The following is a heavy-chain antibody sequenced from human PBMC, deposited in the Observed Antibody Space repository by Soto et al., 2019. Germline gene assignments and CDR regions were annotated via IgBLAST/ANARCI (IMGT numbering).Heavy chain of an antibody. CDR3: ASLTRGDDFWSGYYERGWFDP. V-gene: IGHV1-18*01. J-gene: IGHJ5*02. D-gene: IGHD3-3*01. CDR1: VYTFTSYG. Sequence: EXSVKVSCKASVYTFTSYGISWVRQAPGQGLEWMGWISAYNGNTNYAQRLQGRVTMTTDTSTSTAYMELRSLRSDDTAVYYCASLTRGDDFWSGYYERGWFDPWGQGTLVTVSS. CDR2: ISAYNGNT.